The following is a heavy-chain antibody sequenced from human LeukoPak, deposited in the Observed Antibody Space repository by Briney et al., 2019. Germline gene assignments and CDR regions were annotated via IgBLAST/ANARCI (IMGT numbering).Heavy chain of an antibody. D-gene: IGHD6-13*01. CDR3: AGERAAGY. Sequence: PGGSLRLSCAASGFTFTSYWMHWVRQAPGKGLVWVSRINSDGSNITYADSVKGRFTISSDNDKNTLYLQMNSLRAEDTAVYYWAGERAAGYWGQGTLVTVSS. CDR1: GFTFTSYW. CDR2: INSDGSNI. J-gene: IGHJ4*02. V-gene: IGHV3-74*03.